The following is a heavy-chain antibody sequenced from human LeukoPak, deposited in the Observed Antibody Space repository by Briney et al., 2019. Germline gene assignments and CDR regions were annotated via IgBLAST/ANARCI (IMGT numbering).Heavy chain of an antibody. CDR2: ISSSGSTI. Sequence: GGSLRLSCTVSGFTFCDYAMSWFRQAPGKGLEWVSYISSSGSTIYYADSVKGRFTISRDNAKNSLYLQMNSLRAEDTAVYYCASGYCSSTSCYHFDYWGQGTLVTVSS. J-gene: IGHJ4*02. CDR3: ASGYCSSTSCYHFDY. D-gene: IGHD2-2*01. CDR1: GFTFCDYA. V-gene: IGHV3-11*01.